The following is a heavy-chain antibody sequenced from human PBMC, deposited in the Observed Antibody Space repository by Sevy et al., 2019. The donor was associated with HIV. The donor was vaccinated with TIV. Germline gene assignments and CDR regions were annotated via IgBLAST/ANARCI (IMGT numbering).Heavy chain of an antibody. Sequence: GGYLRLSCAASGFTFSSYSMNWVRQAPGKGLEWVSYISSSSSTIYYADSVKGRFTISRDNAKNSLYLQMNSLRAEDTAVYYCARFFYRNWFDPWGQGTLVTVSS. J-gene: IGHJ5*01. CDR1: GFTFSSYS. D-gene: IGHD1-26*01. V-gene: IGHV3-48*01. CDR3: ARFFYRNWFDP. CDR2: ISSSSSTI.